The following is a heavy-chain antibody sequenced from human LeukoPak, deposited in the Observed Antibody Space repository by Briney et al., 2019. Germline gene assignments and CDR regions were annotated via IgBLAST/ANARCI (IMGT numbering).Heavy chain of an antibody. D-gene: IGHD2-21*02. Sequence: SVKVSCKASGGTFSSYAISWVRQAPGQGLEWMGGIIPIFGTANYAQKFQGRVTITADESTSTAYMELSSLRSEDTAVYYCARGRDCGGDCYYYYGMDVWGKGTTVTVSS. CDR3: ARGRDCGGDCYYYYGMDV. J-gene: IGHJ6*04. CDR1: GGTFSSYA. CDR2: IIPIFGTA. V-gene: IGHV1-69*13.